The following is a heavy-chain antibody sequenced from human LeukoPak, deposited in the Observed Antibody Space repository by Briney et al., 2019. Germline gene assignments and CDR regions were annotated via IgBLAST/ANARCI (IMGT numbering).Heavy chain of an antibody. Sequence: GRSLRLSCAASGFPFSSYSMNWVRQAPGKGLEWISYISTSSSDIYYADSVKGRFTISRDNAKSSLYLQMNSLRAEDTAVYYCARSMGAINYWGQGTLVTVSS. CDR1: GFPFSSYS. D-gene: IGHD1-26*01. V-gene: IGHV3-21*05. CDR2: ISTSSSDI. J-gene: IGHJ4*02. CDR3: ARSMGAINY.